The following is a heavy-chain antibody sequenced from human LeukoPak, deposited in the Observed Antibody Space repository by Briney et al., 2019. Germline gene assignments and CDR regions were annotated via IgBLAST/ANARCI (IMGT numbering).Heavy chain of an antibody. CDR2: INPNSGGT. CDR1: GYTFTGYY. CDR3: AREWELPRGPYYFDY. V-gene: IGHV1-2*02. D-gene: IGHD1-26*01. Sequence: ASVKVSCKASGYTFTGYYMHWVRQAPGQGLEWMGWINPNSGGTNYAQKFQGRVTITADKSTSTAYMELSSLRSEDTAVYYCAREWELPRGPYYFDYWGQGTLVTVSS. J-gene: IGHJ4*02.